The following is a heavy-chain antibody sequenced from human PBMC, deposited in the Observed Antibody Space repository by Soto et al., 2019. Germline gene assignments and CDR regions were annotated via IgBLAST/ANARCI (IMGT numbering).Heavy chain of an antibody. CDR1: GFTFSDCY. D-gene: IGHD3-16*01. CDR3: ARVGDEWGYYYYMDV. Sequence: QVQLVESGGGLVKPGGSLRLSCAASGFTFSDCYMSWIRQTPGKGLEWVSHISSSGSTIYYADSVQGRFTISRDNAKNSLYLQMNSLRAEDTAVYYCARVGDEWGYYYYMDVWGKGTTVTVSS. CDR2: ISSSGSTI. J-gene: IGHJ6*03. V-gene: IGHV3-11*01.